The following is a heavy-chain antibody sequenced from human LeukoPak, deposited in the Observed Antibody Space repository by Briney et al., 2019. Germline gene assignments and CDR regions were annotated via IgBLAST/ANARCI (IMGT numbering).Heavy chain of an antibody. CDR1: GFTFSTFW. V-gene: IGHV3-7*03. Sequence: GGSLGLSCADSGFTFSTFWMTWVRQTPEKGLEWLANINQDGSEWNYADSVKGRFTISRDNGKKSLFLQMSSLRAEDTAVYFCARDVYGGSTDYWGQGTLVTVSS. CDR3: ARDVYGGSTDY. CDR2: INQDGSEW. J-gene: IGHJ4*02. D-gene: IGHD5/OR15-5a*01.